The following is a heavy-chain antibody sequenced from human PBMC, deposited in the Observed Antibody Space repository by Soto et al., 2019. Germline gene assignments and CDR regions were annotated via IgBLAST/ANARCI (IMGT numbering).Heavy chain of an antibody. CDR1: GYTFTGYY. V-gene: IGHV1-2*04. Sequence: ASVKVSCKASGYTFTGYYMHWVRQAPGQGLEWMGWINPNSGGTNYAQKFQGWVTMTRDTSISTAYMELSRLRSDDTAVYYCARGPGRWGGGSGSSPVDYWGQGTLVTVSS. D-gene: IGHD3-10*01. CDR2: INPNSGGT. CDR3: ARGPGRWGGGSGSSPVDY. J-gene: IGHJ4*02.